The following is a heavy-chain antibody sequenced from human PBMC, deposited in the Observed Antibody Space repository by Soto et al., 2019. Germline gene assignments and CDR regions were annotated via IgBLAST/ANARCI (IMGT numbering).Heavy chain of an antibody. D-gene: IGHD6-13*01. Sequence: SSETLSLTCTVSGGSISSYYWSWIRQPPGKGLEWIGYIYYSGSTNYNPSLKSRVTISVDTSKNQFSLKLSSVTAADTAVYYCARTAGDENFDYWGQGTLVTVSS. CDR3: ARTAGDENFDY. J-gene: IGHJ4*02. V-gene: IGHV4-59*01. CDR2: IYYSGST. CDR1: GGSISSYY.